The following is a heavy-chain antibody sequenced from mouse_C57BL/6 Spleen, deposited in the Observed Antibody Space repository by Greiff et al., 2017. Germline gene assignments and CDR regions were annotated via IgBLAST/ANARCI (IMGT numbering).Heavy chain of an antibody. CDR1: GYTFTSYG. CDR2: IYPRSGNT. J-gene: IGHJ2*01. Sequence: VQLVESGAELARPGASVKLSCKASGYTFTSYGISWVKQRTGQGLEWIGEIYPRSGNTYYNEKFKGKATLTADKSSSTAYMELRSLTSEDSAVYFCARPLALYYFDYWGQGTTLTVSS. V-gene: IGHV1-81*01. CDR3: ARPLALYYFDY.